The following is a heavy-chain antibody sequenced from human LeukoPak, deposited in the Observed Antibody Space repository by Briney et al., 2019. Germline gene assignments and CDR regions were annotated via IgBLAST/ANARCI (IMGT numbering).Heavy chain of an antibody. J-gene: IGHJ5*02. D-gene: IGHD3-22*01. V-gene: IGHV4-4*07. CDR2: IYSSGST. CDR1: GGSISSYY. CDR3: ARDKFGHSSSGYLPASYNWFDP. Sequence: SETLSLTCTVSGGSISSYYWSWIRQPAGKGLEWIGRIYSSGSTNYSPSLKSRVTMSVDTSKNQFSLKLSSVTAADTAMYYCARDKFGHSSSGYLPASYNWFDPWGQGTLVTVSS.